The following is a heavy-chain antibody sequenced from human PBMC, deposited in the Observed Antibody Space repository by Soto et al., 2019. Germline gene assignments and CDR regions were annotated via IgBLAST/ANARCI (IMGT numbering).Heavy chain of an antibody. V-gene: IGHV4-31*03. CDR1: GGSISSGGYY. Sequence: QVQLQESGPGLVKPSQTLSLTCTVSGGSISSGGYYWSWIRQHPGKGLEWIGYIYYSGSTYYNPSLKSRVTISVDTSKNQFSLKLSSVTAADTAVYYCARSSEIVVVTAIRVAFDIWGQGTMVTVSS. D-gene: IGHD2-21*02. CDR3: ARSSEIVVVTAIRVAFDI. J-gene: IGHJ3*02. CDR2: IYYSGST.